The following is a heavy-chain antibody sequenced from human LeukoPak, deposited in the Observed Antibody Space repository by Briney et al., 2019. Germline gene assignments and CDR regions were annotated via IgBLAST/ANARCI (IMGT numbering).Heavy chain of an antibody. Sequence: PGGSLRLSCVASGFTFRTDWMSWVRQAPGKGPEWVASIKDDGSEIYYVDSVRGRFTISRDNAKNSLYLQMNSLRAEDTAVYYCARDNYWGQGTLVTVSS. CDR1: GFTFRTDW. CDR3: ARDNY. V-gene: IGHV3-7*01. J-gene: IGHJ4*02. CDR2: IKDDGSEI.